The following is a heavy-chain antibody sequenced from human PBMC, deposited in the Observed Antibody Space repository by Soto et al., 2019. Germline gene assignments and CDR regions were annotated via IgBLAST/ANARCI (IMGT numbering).Heavy chain of an antibody. Sequence: SVKVSCKASGGTFSSYAISWVRQAPGQGLEWMGGIIPIFGTANYAQKFQGRVTITADKSTSTAYMELSSLRSEDTAVYYCAREDSSTQGYFDYWGQGTLVTVSS. V-gene: IGHV1-69*06. J-gene: IGHJ4*02. CDR3: AREDSSTQGYFDY. CDR1: GGTFSSYA. D-gene: IGHD6-13*01. CDR2: IIPIFGTA.